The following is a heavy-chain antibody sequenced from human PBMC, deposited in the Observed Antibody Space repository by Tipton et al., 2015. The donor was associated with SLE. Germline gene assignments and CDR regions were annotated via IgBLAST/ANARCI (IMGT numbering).Heavy chain of an antibody. CDR1: SGSITSYY. CDR3: ARWIPLTGINV. V-gene: IGHV4-59*07. D-gene: IGHD5-18*01. J-gene: IGHJ6*02. CDR2: MYHSGSS. Sequence: TLSLTCNVSSGSITSYYWNWIRQFPGKGLEWIDHMYHSGSSNYNPSLASRVTISIDKSKNQLSLTLNSVTTADTAMYYCARWIPLTGINVWGQGATVTVSS.